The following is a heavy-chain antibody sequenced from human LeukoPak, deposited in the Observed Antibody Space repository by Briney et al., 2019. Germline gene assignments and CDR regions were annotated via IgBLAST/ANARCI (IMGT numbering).Heavy chain of an antibody. Sequence: SETLSLTCTVSGGSISSSSFYWVWIRQPPGKGLEWIGSISYSGSTFYNPSLTSRVTISVDTSKNQFSLKLSSVTAADTAVYYCARRPYEYDYSNRYGTFDIWGQGTMVTVSS. V-gene: IGHV4-39*01. D-gene: IGHD4-11*01. CDR1: GGSISSSSFY. CDR3: ARRPYEYDYSNRYGTFDI. CDR2: ISYSGST. J-gene: IGHJ3*02.